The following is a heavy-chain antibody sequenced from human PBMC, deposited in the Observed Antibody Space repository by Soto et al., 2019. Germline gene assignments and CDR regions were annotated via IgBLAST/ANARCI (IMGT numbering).Heavy chain of an antibody. Sequence: QVQLVQSGAEVKKPGSSVKVSCKASGGTFSSYAISWVRQAPGQGLEWMGGIIPIFGTANYAQKFQGRVTITADESTSKAYMELSSLRSEDTAVYYCARAKTAMVTRYYYGMDVWGQGTTVTVSS. CDR3: ARAKTAMVTRYYYGMDV. D-gene: IGHD5-18*01. J-gene: IGHJ6*02. CDR2: IIPIFGTA. CDR1: GGTFSSYA. V-gene: IGHV1-69*01.